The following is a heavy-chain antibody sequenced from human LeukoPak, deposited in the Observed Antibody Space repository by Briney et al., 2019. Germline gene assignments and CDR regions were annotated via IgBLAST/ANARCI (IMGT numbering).Heavy chain of an antibody. J-gene: IGHJ6*02. D-gene: IGHD3-9*01. CDR3: ARMDRKYDILTGFYYYGMDV. V-gene: IGHV1-18*01. CDR1: GYTFTSYG. CDR2: ISAYNGNT. Sequence: ASVKVSCKASGYTFTSYGISWVRQAPGQGLEWMGWISAYNGNTDYAQKLQGRVTMTTDTSTSTAYMELRSLRSDATAVYYCARMDRKYDILTGFYYYGMDVWGQGTTVTVSS.